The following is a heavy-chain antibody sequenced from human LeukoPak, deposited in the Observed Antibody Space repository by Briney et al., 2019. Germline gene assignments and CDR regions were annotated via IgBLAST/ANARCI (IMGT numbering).Heavy chain of an antibody. Sequence: GGSLRLSCAASGFTFSDYYMSWIRQAPGKGLEWVSYISTTSSFTKYADSVKGRFTISRDNAKNSLYLQMNSMRAKDTAVYYCARNTGTYDYWGQGTLVTVSS. V-gene: IGHV3-11*06. CDR1: GFTFSDYY. D-gene: IGHD1-1*01. J-gene: IGHJ4*02. CDR3: ARNTGTYDY. CDR2: ISTTSSFT.